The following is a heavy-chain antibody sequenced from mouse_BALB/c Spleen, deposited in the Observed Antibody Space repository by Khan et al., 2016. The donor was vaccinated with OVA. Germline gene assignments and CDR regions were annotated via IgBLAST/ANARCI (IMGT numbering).Heavy chain of an antibody. J-gene: IGHJ4*01. CDR2: INTYTGEP. Sequence: QIQLVQSGPELKKPGETVKISCKASGHTFTNFGMNWVKQAPGKGLMWMGWINTYTGEPTYADDFNGRIAFSLEASDSTAYLQFNYLTNEDTATYFLARPPYFSDAFDNWGQGTPVTVSS. CDR1: GHTFTNFG. CDR3: ARPPYFSDAFDN. V-gene: IGHV9-3-1*01. D-gene: IGHD2-10*01.